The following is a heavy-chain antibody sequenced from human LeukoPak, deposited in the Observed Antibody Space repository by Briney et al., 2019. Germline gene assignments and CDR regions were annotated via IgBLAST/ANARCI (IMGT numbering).Heavy chain of an antibody. V-gene: IGHV3-23*01. CDR2: ISAADNDT. D-gene: IGHD1-14*01. CDR1: GFTFSNFA. CDR3: ARDMSPWETRNPDAFDI. J-gene: IGHJ3*02. Sequence: GSLRLSCAASGFTFSNFAMSWVRQAPGKGLEWVALISAADNDTYYADSVKGRFTISRDNSKNTLYLHMNSLRAEDTAVYYCARDMSPWETRNPDAFDIWGQGTMVTVSS.